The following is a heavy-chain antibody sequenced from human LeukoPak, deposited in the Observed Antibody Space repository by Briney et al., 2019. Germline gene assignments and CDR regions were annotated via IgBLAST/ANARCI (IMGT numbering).Heavy chain of an antibody. D-gene: IGHD6-13*01. CDR3: ARGGYSSSWWANDAFDI. V-gene: IGHV1-18*01. CDR2: ISAYNGNT. Sequence: ASVKVSCKASVYTFTSYGISWVRQAPGQGLEWMGWISAYNGNTNYAQKLQGRVTMTTDTSTSTAYMALRSLRSDETAVYYCARGGYSSSWWANDAFDIWGQGTMVTVSS. J-gene: IGHJ3*02. CDR1: VYTFTSYG.